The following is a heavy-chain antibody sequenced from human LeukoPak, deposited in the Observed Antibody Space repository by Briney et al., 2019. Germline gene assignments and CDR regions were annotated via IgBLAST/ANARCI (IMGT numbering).Heavy chain of an antibody. Sequence: GGSLRLSCAATGFTHSSYAMNWVRQAPGKGLEWVSAISGSGGNTYYADSVKGRFTISRDNSKNTLYLQMHSLRAEDTAVYYCSKERPVDTAMVRAFDYWGQGTLVTVSS. CDR2: ISGSGGNT. D-gene: IGHD5-18*01. CDR3: SKERPVDTAMVRAFDY. CDR1: GFTHSSYA. V-gene: IGHV3-23*01. J-gene: IGHJ4*02.